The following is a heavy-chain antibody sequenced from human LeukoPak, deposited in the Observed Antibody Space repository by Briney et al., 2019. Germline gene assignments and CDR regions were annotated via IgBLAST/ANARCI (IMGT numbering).Heavy chain of an antibody. D-gene: IGHD3-10*01. J-gene: IGHJ4*02. V-gene: IGHV4-34*01. CDR2: INHSGST. Sequence: SETLSLTCAVYGGSFSGYYWSWIRQPPGKGLEWIGEINHSGSTNYNPSLKSRVIISVDTSKNQFSLKLSSVTAADTAVYYCARGNGSGSYYPYDYWGQGTLVTVSS. CDR1: GGSFSGYY. CDR3: ARGNGSGSYYPYDY.